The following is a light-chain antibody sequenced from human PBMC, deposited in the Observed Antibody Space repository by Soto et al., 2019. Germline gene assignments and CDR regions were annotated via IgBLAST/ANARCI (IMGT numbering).Light chain of an antibody. Sequence: DIQMTQSPSSLFASVADRVTMTCRASQIINTWLAWYQQRPGKAPKLLIYRASNLVNGVPSRFSGSGSVTEFTLTISSLQPDDFSIYYCQQYETYSGTFGPGTKVDL. V-gene: IGKV1-5*03. CDR1: QIINTW. CDR3: QQYETYSGT. CDR2: RAS. J-gene: IGKJ3*01.